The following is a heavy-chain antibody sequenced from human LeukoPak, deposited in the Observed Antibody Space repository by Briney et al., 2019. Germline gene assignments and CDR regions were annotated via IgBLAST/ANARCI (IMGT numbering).Heavy chain of an antibody. CDR1: GYTLTELS. Sequence: GASVKVSWKVSGYTLTELSMHRVRQAPGKGLEWMGGFDPEDGETIYAQKFQGRVTMTEDTSTDTAYMELSSLRSEDTAVYYCATVGDIVVVPAAIQNRPFDYWGQGTLATVSS. D-gene: IGHD2-2*01. CDR2: FDPEDGET. J-gene: IGHJ4*02. V-gene: IGHV1-24*01. CDR3: ATVGDIVVVPAAIQNRPFDY.